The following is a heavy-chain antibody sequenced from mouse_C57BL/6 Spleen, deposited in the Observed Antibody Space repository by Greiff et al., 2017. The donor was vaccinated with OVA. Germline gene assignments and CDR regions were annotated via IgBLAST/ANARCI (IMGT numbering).Heavy chain of an antibody. J-gene: IGHJ2*01. D-gene: IGHD2-4*01. CDR2: IYPGSGST. Sequence: QVQLQQSGAELVKPGASVKMSCKASGYTFTSYWITWVKQRPGQGLEWIGDIYPGSGSTNYNEKFKSKATLTVDTSSSTAYMQLSSLTSEDSAVYYCASYDYDLYYFDYWGQGTTLTVSS. CDR1: GYTFTSYW. CDR3: ASYDYDLYYFDY. V-gene: IGHV1-55*01.